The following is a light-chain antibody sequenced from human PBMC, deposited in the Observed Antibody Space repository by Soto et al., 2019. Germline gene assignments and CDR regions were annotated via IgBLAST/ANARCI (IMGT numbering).Light chain of an antibody. V-gene: IGLV2-14*01. J-gene: IGLJ1*01. Sequence: QSALTQPASVSGSPGQSIAIYCTGSSSDVGGYNYVAWYQQHPGKAPKLMIYDVTNRPSGVSNRFSASKSGNTASLTISVLPAEDEADYYCSSYTSSSTYVFGTGTKLTVL. CDR2: DVT. CDR1: SSDVGGYNY. CDR3: SSYTSSSTYV.